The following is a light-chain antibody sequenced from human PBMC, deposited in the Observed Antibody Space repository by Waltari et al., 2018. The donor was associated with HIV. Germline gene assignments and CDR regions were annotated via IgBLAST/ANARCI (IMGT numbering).Light chain of an antibody. J-gene: IGLJ2*01. Sequence: QSVLTQPPSASGTPEQTVTISCSGTTSNIGRNTVSWYQQCPGTAPKVLIYGKNQRPSGVPDRFSGSKSGTSASLARSGLQSEDEADYYCASWDDSLNGPVFGGGTKLTVV. CDR1: TSNIGRNT. V-gene: IGLV1-44*01. CDR3: ASWDDSLNGPV. CDR2: GKN.